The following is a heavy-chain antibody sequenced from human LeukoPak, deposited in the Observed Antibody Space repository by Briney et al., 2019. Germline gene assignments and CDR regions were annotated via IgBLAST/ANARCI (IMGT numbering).Heavy chain of an antibody. CDR2: IKPNNGDT. J-gene: IGHJ5*02. CDR1: GYTFTGFY. Sequence: RASVKVSCKASGYTFTGFYIHWVRQAPGQGLECLGLIKPNNGDTNYAQKFQGRVTMTRDTSITTAYMELNRLKSDDTAVYYCVRDRPHNWFDPWGQGTLVTVSS. CDR3: VRDRPHNWFDP. V-gene: IGHV1-2*02.